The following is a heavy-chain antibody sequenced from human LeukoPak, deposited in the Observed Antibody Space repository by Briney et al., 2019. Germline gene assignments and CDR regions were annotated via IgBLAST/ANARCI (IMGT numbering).Heavy chain of an antibody. CDR2: ISWNSGSI. Sequence: GRSLRLSCAASGFTFDDYAMHWVRQAPGKGLEWVSGISWNSGSIGYADSVKGRFTISRDNAKNSLYLQMNSLRAEDTALYYCAKGGYSYGTLPIDYWGQGTLVTVSS. D-gene: IGHD5-18*01. V-gene: IGHV3-9*01. CDR1: GFTFDDYA. J-gene: IGHJ4*02. CDR3: AKGGYSYGTLPIDY.